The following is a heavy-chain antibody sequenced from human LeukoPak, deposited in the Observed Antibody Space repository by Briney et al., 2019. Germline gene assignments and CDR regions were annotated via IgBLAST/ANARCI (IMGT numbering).Heavy chain of an antibody. CDR2: IYYSGST. V-gene: IGHV4-59*08. J-gene: IGHJ4*02. CDR3: AGHHPRNTVDF. D-gene: IGHD2/OR15-2a*01. Sequence: PSETLSLTCTVSGGSISSYYWSWIRQPPGKGLEWIGYIYYSGSTNYNPSLKSRVTISVDTSKNQFSLKLSSVTAANTAVYYCAGHHPRNTVDFWGQGTLVTVSS. CDR1: GGSISSYY.